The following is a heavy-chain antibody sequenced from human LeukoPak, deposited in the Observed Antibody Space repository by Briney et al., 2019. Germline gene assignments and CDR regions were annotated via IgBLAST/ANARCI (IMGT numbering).Heavy chain of an antibody. Sequence: GRSLRPSCAASGFTFSSYAMSWVRQAPGKGLEWVSAISGSGGSTYYADSVKGRFTISRDNSKNTLYLQMNSLRAEDTAVYYCAKDSSGYYSRDWFDPWGQGTLVTVSS. CDR1: GFTFSSYA. CDR2: ISGSGGST. CDR3: AKDSSGYYSRDWFDP. D-gene: IGHD3-22*01. V-gene: IGHV3-23*01. J-gene: IGHJ5*02.